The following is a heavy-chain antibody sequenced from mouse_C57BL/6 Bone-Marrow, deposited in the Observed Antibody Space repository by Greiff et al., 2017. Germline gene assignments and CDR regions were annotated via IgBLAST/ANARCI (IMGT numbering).Heavy chain of an antibody. V-gene: IGHV1-82*01. Sequence: QVQLQQSGPELVKPGASVKISCKASGYAFSSSWMNWVKQRPGKGLEWIGRIYPGDGDTNYNGKFKGKATLTADKSSSTAYMQLSSLTSEDSAVYFCARLSYFSWFAYWGQGTLVTVSA. CDR2: IYPGDGDT. J-gene: IGHJ3*01. CDR3: ARLSYFSWFAY. CDR1: GYAFSSSW. D-gene: IGHD1-1*01.